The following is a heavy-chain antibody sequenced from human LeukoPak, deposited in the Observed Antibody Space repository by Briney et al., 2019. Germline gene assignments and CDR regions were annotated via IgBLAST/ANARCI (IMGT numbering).Heavy chain of an antibody. CDR1: SGSFSGYY. CDR3: ARAPRDILTGYSIVYYYYGMDV. Sequence: SETLSLTCAVYSGSFSGYYRSWIGQPQGKGLEWIGEINHTGSTNYNPSLKSRVTISVDTSKNQFSLKLSSVTAADTAVYYCARAPRDILTGYSIVYYYYGMDVWGKGTTVTVSS. J-gene: IGHJ6*04. V-gene: IGHV4-34*01. D-gene: IGHD3-9*01. CDR2: INHTGST.